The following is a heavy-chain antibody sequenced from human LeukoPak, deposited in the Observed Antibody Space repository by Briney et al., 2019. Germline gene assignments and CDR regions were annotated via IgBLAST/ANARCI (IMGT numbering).Heavy chain of an antibody. J-gene: IGHJ4*02. D-gene: IGHD5-18*01. Sequence: SGGSLRLSCAASGFTFSSYAMSWVRQAPGKGLEWVSSISSSSSYIYYADSVKGRFTISRDNAKNSLYLQMNSLRAEDTAVYYCARGVTRIQLWFFDYWGQGTLVTVSS. CDR3: ARGVTRIQLWFFDY. CDR1: GFTFSSYA. V-gene: IGHV3-21*01. CDR2: ISSSSSYI.